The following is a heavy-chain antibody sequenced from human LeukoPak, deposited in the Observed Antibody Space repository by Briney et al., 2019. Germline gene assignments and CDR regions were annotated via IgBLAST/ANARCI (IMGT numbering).Heavy chain of an antibody. CDR2: IYASGST. Sequence: SETLSLTCTVSGGSINSNYWSWIRQPAGKGPEWIGRIYASGSTNYNPSLASRVIMSVDTSKNQFSLNLIPVTAADTAVYYCARAVGFYDSGNYYNPNWFDPWGQGTLVTVSS. CDR1: GGSINSNY. CDR3: ARAVGFYDSGNYYNPNWFDP. D-gene: IGHD3-10*01. V-gene: IGHV4-4*07. J-gene: IGHJ5*02.